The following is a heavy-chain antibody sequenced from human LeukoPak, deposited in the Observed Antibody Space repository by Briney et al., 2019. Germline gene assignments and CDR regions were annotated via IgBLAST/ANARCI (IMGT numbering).Heavy chain of an antibody. J-gene: IGHJ4*02. CDR1: GFTFSSYA. D-gene: IGHD4-11*01. V-gene: IGHV3-23*01. CDR3: AKTPYSNPFRVPFDY. CDR2: ISGSGGST. Sequence: GGSLRLSCAASGFTFSSYAMSWVRQAPGKGPEWVSAISGSGGSTYYADSVKGRFTISRDNSKNTLYLQMNSLRAEDTAVYYCAKTPYSNPFRVPFDYWGQGTLVTVSS.